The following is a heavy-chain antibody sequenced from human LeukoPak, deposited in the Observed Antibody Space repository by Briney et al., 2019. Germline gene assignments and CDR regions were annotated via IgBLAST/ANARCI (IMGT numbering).Heavy chain of an antibody. CDR3: ARLAQGFDY. V-gene: IGHV3-30-3*01. CDR1: GFTFSSYA. Sequence: GSLRLSCAASGFTFSSYAMHWVRQAPGKGLEWVAVISYDGSNKYYADSVKGRFTISRDNSESTLYLQMNSLRAEDTAVYYCARLAQGFDYWGQGTLVTVSS. CDR2: ISYDGSNK. J-gene: IGHJ4*02.